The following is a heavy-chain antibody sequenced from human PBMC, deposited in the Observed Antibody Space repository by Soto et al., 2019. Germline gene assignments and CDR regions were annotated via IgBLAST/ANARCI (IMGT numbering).Heavy chain of an antibody. CDR3: AKELRAVAAAAPGWFDP. CDR2: ISYDGSNK. V-gene: IGHV3-30*18. D-gene: IGHD2-15*01. J-gene: IGHJ5*02. CDR1: GFTFSSYG. Sequence: QVQLVESGGGVVQPGRSLRLSCAASGFTFSSYGMHWVRQAPGKWLEWVAVISYDGSNKYYADSVKGRVTISRDNSKNTLYLQMNRLRPEDTAVYYCAKELRAVAAAAPGWFDPWGQGTLVTVSS.